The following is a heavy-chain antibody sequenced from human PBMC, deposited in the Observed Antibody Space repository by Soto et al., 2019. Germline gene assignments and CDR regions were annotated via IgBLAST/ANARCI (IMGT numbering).Heavy chain of an antibody. J-gene: IGHJ3*02. CDR1: GGTFSSYA. CDR2: IIPIFGTA. Sequence: QVQLVQSGAEVKKPGSSVKVSCKASGGTFSSYAISWVRQAPGPGLEWMGGIIPIFGTANYAQKFQGRVTISADESTSTAYMELSSLRSEDTAVYYCARGPYDRRCYYEDAFDIWGQGTMVTVSS. D-gene: IGHD3-22*01. V-gene: IGHV1-69*01. CDR3: ARGPYDRRCYYEDAFDI.